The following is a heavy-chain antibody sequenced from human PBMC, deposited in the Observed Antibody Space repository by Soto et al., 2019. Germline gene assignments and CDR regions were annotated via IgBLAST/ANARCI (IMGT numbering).Heavy chain of an antibody. Sequence: QVTLKESGPVLVKPTETLTLTCTVSGFSLSNARMGVSWICQPPGKALEWLAHIFSNDEKSYSTSLTSRLNITKHSSKSQVVPTMTNMDPVDTATYYCARIPGTRGSYYSDYWGQGTLVTVSS. CDR3: ARIPGTRGSYYSDY. V-gene: IGHV2-26*01. CDR1: GFSLSNARMG. D-gene: IGHD1-26*01. J-gene: IGHJ4*02. CDR2: IFSNDEK.